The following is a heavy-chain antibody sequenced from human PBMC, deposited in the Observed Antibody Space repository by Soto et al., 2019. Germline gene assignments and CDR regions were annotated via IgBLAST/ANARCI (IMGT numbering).Heavy chain of an antibody. D-gene: IGHD3-22*01. CDR2: ISYDGSNK. CDR3: SKEGFAVVYYFDY. J-gene: IGHJ4*02. CDR1: GFTFSSYG. Sequence: GGSLRLSCAASGFTFSSYGMHWVRQAPGKGLEWVAVISYDGSNKYYADSVKGRFTISRDNSKNTLYLQMNSLRAEGTAVYYCSKEGFAVVYYFDYWGRGTLFTVSS. V-gene: IGHV3-30*18.